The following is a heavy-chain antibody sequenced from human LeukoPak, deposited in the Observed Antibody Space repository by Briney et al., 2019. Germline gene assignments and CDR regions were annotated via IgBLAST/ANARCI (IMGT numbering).Heavy chain of an antibody. CDR2: IKQDGSEK. Sequence: ETLSLTCAVYGGSFSGYYWSWVRQAPGKGLEWVANIKQDGSEKYYVDSVKGRFTISRDNAKNSLYLQMNSLRVEDTAVYFCAKGSKAVLFTRDHYMDVWGKGTTVTISS. CDR1: GGSFSGYY. CDR3: AKGSKAVLFTRDHYMDV. V-gene: IGHV3-7*01. J-gene: IGHJ6*03. D-gene: IGHD6-19*01.